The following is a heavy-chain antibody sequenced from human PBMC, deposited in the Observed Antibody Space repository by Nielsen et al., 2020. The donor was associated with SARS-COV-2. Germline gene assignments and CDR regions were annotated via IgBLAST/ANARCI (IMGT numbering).Heavy chain of an antibody. Sequence: WIRQPPGKGLEWIGYIYYSGKTYYNPSLNSRITVSKDTSKNQFSLKLSSVTAADTAVYYCARGGRYCSSTSCYSRGLDYWGQGTLVTVSS. V-gene: IGHV4-31*02. CDR2: IYYSGKT. J-gene: IGHJ4*02. D-gene: IGHD2-2*01. CDR3: ARGGRYCSSTSCYSRGLDY.